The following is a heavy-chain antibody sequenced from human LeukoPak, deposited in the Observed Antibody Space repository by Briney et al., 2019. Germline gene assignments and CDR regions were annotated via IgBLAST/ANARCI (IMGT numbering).Heavy chain of an antibody. CDR1: GFTFSSYS. D-gene: IGHD5-12*01. Sequence: QPGGSLRLSCEVSGFTFSSYSMTWVRQVPGKGLEWIAYLTSSSNTFYYADSVKGRFIISRDNARNSLFLQMNSLTVEDTAVYYCARSLSGHDPLCAFWGQGTLVTVSS. J-gene: IGHJ4*02. CDR3: ARSLSGHDPLCAF. V-gene: IGHV3-48*01. CDR2: LTSSSNTF.